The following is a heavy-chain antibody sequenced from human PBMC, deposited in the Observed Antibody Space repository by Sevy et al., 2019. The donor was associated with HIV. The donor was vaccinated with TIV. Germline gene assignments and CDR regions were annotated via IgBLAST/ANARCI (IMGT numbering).Heavy chain of an antibody. V-gene: IGHV3-48*02. Sequence: GGSLRLSCAASGFTFSSHSMNWVRQTPGKGLEGISYISGTGNNIYYADSVKGRFTISRDNAKNSLYLQLKSLRDEDTAIYYCARVPPYYDSNVSDFWGQGSLVTVSS. CDR3: ARVPPYYDSNVSDF. D-gene: IGHD3-22*01. J-gene: IGHJ4*02. CDR1: GFTFSSHS. CDR2: ISGTGNNI.